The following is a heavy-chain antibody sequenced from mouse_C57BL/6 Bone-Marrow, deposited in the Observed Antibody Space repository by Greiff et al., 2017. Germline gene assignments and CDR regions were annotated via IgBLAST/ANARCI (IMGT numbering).Heavy chain of an antibody. J-gene: IGHJ4*01. Sequence: EVQLQQSVAELVRPGASVKLSCTASGFTFKNTYMHWVKQRPEQGLEWIGRIDPANGNTKYAPKFQGKATITADTSSNTAYLQLSSLTSEDTAIYYCARSDFSNCEAKDYGGQGTAVTV. D-gene: IGHD2-5*01. CDR3: ARSDFSNCEAKDY. CDR1: GFTFKNTY. CDR2: IDPANGNT. V-gene: IGHV14-3*01.